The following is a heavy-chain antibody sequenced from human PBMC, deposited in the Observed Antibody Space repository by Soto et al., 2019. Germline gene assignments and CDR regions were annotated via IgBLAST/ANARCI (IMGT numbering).Heavy chain of an antibody. D-gene: IGHD3-22*01. CDR1: GYSFTSYW. CDR3: ARHPDYYDSSGYYAHY. J-gene: IGHJ4*02. Sequence: EVQLVQSGAEVKKPGESLRISCKGSGYSFTSYWISWVRQMPGKGLEWMGRIDPSDSYTNYSPSFQGHVTISADKSISTAYLQWSSLKASDTAMYYCARHPDYYDSSGYYAHYWGQGTLVTVSS. CDR2: IDPSDSYT. V-gene: IGHV5-10-1*03.